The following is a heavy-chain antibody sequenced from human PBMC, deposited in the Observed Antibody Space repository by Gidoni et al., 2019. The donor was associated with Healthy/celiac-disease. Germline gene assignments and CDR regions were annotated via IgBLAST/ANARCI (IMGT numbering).Heavy chain of an antibody. Sequence: QVQLQQWGAGPLTPSETLSLTCAVYGGSFSGYYWSWFRQPPGKGLEWIGKINHSGSTNYNPSLKSRVTISVDTSKNQFSLKLSSVTAADTAVYYCARGLEYSSLNWFDPWGQGTLVTVSS. V-gene: IGHV4-34*01. CDR3: ARGLEYSSLNWFDP. CDR2: INHSGST. J-gene: IGHJ5*02. CDR1: GGSFSGYY. D-gene: IGHD6-13*01.